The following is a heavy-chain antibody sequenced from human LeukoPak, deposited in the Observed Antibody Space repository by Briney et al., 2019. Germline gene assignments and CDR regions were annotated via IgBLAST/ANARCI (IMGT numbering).Heavy chain of an antibody. CDR1: GGSIGSDNW. J-gene: IGHJ6*03. V-gene: IGHV4-4*02. CDR3: ARVMGASWFFYLDV. CDR2: IYHSGST. D-gene: IGHD3-16*02. Sequence: NPSGTLSLTCAVSGGSIGSDNWWTWVRQPPGKGLEWIGEIYHSGSTNYNPSLKSRVTISVDTSKNQFSLKMNSVTAADTAVYYCARVMGASWFFYLDVWGKGTTVTVSS.